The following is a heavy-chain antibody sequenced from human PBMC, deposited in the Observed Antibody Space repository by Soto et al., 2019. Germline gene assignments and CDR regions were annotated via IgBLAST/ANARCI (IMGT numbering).Heavy chain of an antibody. CDR3: ARGGPGRAARPEYYYYGMDV. Sequence: PSQTLSLTCVISGDSVSSNSAAWNWIRQSPSRGLEWLGRTYYRSKWYNDYAVSVKSRITINPDTSKNQFSLQLNSVTPEDTAVYYCARGGPGRAARPEYYYYGMDVSGQGTTVTVSS. D-gene: IGHD6-6*01. V-gene: IGHV6-1*01. CDR1: GDSVSSNSAA. J-gene: IGHJ6*02. CDR2: TYYRSKWYN.